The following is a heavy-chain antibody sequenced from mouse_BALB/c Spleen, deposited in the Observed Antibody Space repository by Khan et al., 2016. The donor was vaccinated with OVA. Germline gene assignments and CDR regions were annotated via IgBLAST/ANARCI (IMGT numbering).Heavy chain of an antibody. V-gene: IGHV10S3*01. CDR3: VRGNDCAWYFDV. J-gene: IGHJ1*01. D-gene: IGHD2-12*01. CDR2: IRSKSNNYAT. Sequence: EVQLVETGGGLVQPKGSLKLSCAASGFTFNTNAMNWVRQAPGKGLEWVARIRSKSNNYATYYADSVKDRFTISRDDSQSMLYLQMNNLKTEDTAIYYCVRGNDCAWYFDVWGAGTTVTVSS. CDR1: GFTFNTNA.